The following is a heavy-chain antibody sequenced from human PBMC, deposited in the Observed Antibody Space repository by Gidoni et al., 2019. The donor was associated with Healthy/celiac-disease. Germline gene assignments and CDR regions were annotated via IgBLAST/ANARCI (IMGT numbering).Heavy chain of an antibody. V-gene: IGHV3-7*01. CDR1: GFTFSSYW. D-gene: IGHD7-27*01. CDR2: IKQDGSEK. J-gene: IGHJ4*02. CDR3: ARDGIGAGDDYDY. Sequence: EVQLVESGGGLVQPGGSLRLSCAASGFTFSSYWMGWVRQAPGKGLEWVANIKQDGSEKYYVDSVKGRFTIFRDNAKKSMYLQMNSLRAEDTAVYYCARDGIGAGDDYDYWGQGTLVTVSS.